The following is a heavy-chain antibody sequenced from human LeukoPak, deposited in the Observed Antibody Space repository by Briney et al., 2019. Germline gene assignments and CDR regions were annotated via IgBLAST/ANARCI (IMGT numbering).Heavy chain of an antibody. CDR1: GFSFSDSW. J-gene: IGHJ6*02. Sequence: GGSLRLSCVASGFSFSDSWMSWVRQAPGKGLEWVADIKKDGSVKDYVDSVKGRFTISRDNAKNSLYLQMDSLRAEDTAVYYCATYTNWVAGDVWGQGTTVSVSS. CDR2: IKKDGSVK. CDR3: ATYTNWVAGDV. V-gene: IGHV3-7*01. D-gene: IGHD7-27*01.